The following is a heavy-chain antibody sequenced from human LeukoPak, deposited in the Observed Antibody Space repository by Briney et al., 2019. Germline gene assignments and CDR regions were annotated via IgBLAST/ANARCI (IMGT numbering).Heavy chain of an antibody. CDR1: GFTFGDYA. CDR3: ATPVYGDYDFYFHGMDF. J-gene: IGHJ6*02. CDR2: IRSKAYGGTT. D-gene: IGHD4-17*01. Sequence: GGSLRLSCTASGFTFGDYAMSWVRQAPGKGLEWVGFIRSKAYGGTTEYAASVKGRFTISRDDSKSIAYLQMNSLKTEDTAVEYCATPVYGDYDFYFHGMDFLGQGTTVTVSS. V-gene: IGHV3-49*04.